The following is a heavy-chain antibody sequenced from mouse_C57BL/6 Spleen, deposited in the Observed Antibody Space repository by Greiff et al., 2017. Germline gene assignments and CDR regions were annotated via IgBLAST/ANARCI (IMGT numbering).Heavy chain of an antibody. CDR3: ARSDDGYYRY. D-gene: IGHD2-3*01. CDR1: GYAFSSSW. J-gene: IGHJ2*01. Sequence: QVQLQQSGPELVKPGASVKISCKASGYAFSSSWMNWVKQRPGKGLEWIGRIYPGDGDTNYNGKFKGKATLTADKSSSTAYMQLSSLTSEDSAVYFCARSDDGYYRYWGQGTTLTVSS. V-gene: IGHV1-82*01. CDR2: IYPGDGDT.